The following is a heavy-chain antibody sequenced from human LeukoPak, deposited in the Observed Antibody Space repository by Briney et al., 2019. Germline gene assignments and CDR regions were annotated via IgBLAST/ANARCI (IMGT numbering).Heavy chain of an antibody. CDR2: IYTSGST. CDR1: GGSISSGSYY. CDR3: ARERTDTSMDY. D-gene: IGHD5-18*01. Sequence: SQTLSLTCTVSGGSISSGSYYWTWIRQPAGKGLEWIGRIYTSGSTNHNPFLKSRVTISLDTSKNQFSLKLISVTAADTAVYFCARERTDTSMDYWGQGTLVTVSS. J-gene: IGHJ4*02. V-gene: IGHV4-61*02.